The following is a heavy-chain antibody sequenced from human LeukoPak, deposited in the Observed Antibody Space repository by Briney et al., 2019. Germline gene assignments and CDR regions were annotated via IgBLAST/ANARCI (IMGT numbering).Heavy chain of an antibody. J-gene: IGHJ4*02. CDR1: GFTFSNYA. CDR2: ISYDGTNK. CDR3: AGRVTGYSSGYVY. D-gene: IGHD5-18*01. Sequence: PGGSLRLSCAASGFTFSNYAIHWVRQAPGKGLEWVAVISYDGTNKYYADSAKGRFTISRDNAKNTLYLQMNSLRAEDAAVYYCAGRVTGYSSGYVYWGQGTLVTVSS. V-gene: IGHV3-30-3*01.